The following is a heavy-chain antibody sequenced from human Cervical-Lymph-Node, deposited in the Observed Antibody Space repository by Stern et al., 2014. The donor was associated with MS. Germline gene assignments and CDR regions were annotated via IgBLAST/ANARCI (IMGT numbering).Heavy chain of an antibody. D-gene: IGHD4-17*01. Sequence: EVQLEESGAEVKKTGESLKISCKGSGYSFTANWIAWVRQMPGKGLEWMGIIYPGDSDTRYSPSFQGQVTISADKSISTAYLQWSSLKASDTAMYYCARDYGDYAFDYWGQGTLVTVSS. V-gene: IGHV5-51*01. CDR3: ARDYGDYAFDY. CDR1: GYSFTANW. J-gene: IGHJ4*02. CDR2: IYPGDSDT.